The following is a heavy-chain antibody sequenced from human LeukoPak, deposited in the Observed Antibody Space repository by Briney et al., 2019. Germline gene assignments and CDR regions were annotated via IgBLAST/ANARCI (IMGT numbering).Heavy chain of an antibody. V-gene: IGHV3-7*01. Sequence: GGSLRLSCAASGFTFSSYWMSWVRQAPGKGLEWVANIKQEGGEKYYVDSVKGRFTIYRDNANNSLYLQMNSLRAEDTAVYYCARVRSPFFWSGQLFYFDYWGQGTLVTVSS. CDR3: ARVRSPFFWSGQLFYFDY. CDR2: IKQEGGEK. J-gene: IGHJ4*02. D-gene: IGHD3-3*01. CDR1: GFTFSSYW.